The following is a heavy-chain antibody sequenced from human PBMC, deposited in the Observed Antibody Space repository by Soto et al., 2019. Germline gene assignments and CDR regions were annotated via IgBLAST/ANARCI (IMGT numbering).Heavy chain of an antibody. CDR3: AREGDYDRYCFDY. CDR1: GGSISSGGYY. D-gene: IGHD4-17*01. CDR2: IYYSGST. V-gene: IGHV4-31*03. Sequence: SETLSLTCTVSGGSISSGGYYWSWIRQHPGKGLEWIGYIYYSGSTYYNPSLKSRVTISVDTSKNQFSLKLSSVTAADTAVYYCAREGDYDRYCFDYWGQGTLVTVSS. J-gene: IGHJ4*02.